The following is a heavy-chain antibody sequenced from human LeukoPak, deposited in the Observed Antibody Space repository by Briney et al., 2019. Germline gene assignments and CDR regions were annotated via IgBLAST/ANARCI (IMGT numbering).Heavy chain of an antibody. D-gene: IGHD6-13*01. CDR1: GFTFSSYG. J-gene: IGHJ4*02. CDR2: ISHDGSNK. V-gene: IGHV3-30*18. Sequence: AGGSLRLSCAASGFTFSSYGMHWVRQAPGKGLEWVAVISHDGSNKYYADSVKGRFTISRDNSKNTLYLQMNSLRAEDTAVYYCAKSSSWYNPLDYWGQGTLVTVSS. CDR3: AKSSSWYNPLDY.